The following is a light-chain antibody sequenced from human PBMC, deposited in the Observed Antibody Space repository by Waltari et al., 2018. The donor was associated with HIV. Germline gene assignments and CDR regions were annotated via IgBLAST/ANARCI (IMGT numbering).Light chain of an antibody. CDR1: KTVLHSSNSENY. Sequence: DIVMIQSPDSLDVSLGETATINCKSSKTVLHSSNSENYLAWYQQKPGQPPQVLLYWSSMRESGVPDRFSGSGSGTDFTLTISGLQPEDVALYYCQQYYTTPFTFGQGTRLEI. J-gene: IGKJ2*01. CDR3: QQYYTTPFT. CDR2: WSS. V-gene: IGKV4-1*01.